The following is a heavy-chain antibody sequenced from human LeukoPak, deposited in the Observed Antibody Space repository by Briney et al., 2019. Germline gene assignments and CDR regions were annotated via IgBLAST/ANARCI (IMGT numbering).Heavy chain of an antibody. V-gene: IGHV3-74*01. D-gene: IGHD1-26*01. CDR3: ARGTGSYYSLGY. J-gene: IGHJ4*02. CDR1: GFTFSSYW. Sequence: GGSLRLSCAASGFTFSSYWMHWVRQAPGKGLVWVSRINSDGSSASYADSVKGRFTISRDNAKNTLYLQMDSLRAEDTAMYYCARGTGSYYSLGYWGQGTLVTVSS. CDR2: INSDGSSA.